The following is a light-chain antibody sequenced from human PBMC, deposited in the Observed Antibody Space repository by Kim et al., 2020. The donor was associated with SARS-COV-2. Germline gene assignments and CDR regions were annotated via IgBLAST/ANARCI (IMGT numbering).Light chain of an antibody. V-gene: IGLV2-14*03. CDR2: DVS. CDR3: SSYTSSSTLYV. J-gene: IGLJ1*01. CDR1: SSDVGGYNY. Sequence: QSALTQPASESGSPGQSITISCTGTSSDVGGYNYVSWYQQHPGKAPKLMIYDVSNRPSGVSNRFSGSKSGNTASLTISGLRAEDEADYYCSSYTSSSTLYVFGTGAKVTVL.